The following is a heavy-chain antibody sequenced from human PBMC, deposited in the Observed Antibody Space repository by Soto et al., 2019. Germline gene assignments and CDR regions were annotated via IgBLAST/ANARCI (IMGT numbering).Heavy chain of an antibody. CDR1: GGTFSSYT. V-gene: IGHV1-69*02. CDR3: VGSGDILTGYRSENWFDP. CDR2: IIPILGIA. D-gene: IGHD3-9*01. J-gene: IGHJ5*02. Sequence: QVQLVQSGAEVKKPGSSVKVSCKASGGTFSSYTISWVRQAPGQGLEWMGRIIPILGIANYAQKFQGRVTITADKSTSTAYMELSSLRSEDTAVYYCVGSGDILTGYRSENWFDPWGQGTLVTVSS.